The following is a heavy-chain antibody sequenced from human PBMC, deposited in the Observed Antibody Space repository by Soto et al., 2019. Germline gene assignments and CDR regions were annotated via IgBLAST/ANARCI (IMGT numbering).Heavy chain of an antibody. CDR1: GFSLSTSGMC. J-gene: IGHJ6*02. CDR2: IDWDDDK. D-gene: IGHD6-19*01. V-gene: IGHV2-70*11. CDR3: ARTHAAVAGTNYYYYGMDV. Sequence: SGPTLVNPTQTLTLTCTFSGFSLSTSGMCVSWIRQPPGKALEWLARIDWDDDKYYSTSLKTRLTISKDTSKNQVVLTMTNTDPVDTATYYCARTHAAVAGTNYYYYGMDVWGQGTTVTVSS.